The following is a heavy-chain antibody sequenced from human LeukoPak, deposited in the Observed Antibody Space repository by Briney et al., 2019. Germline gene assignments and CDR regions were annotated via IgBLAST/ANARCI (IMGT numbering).Heavy chain of an antibody. CDR3: AKTGVHSSSSYYFDY. J-gene: IGHJ4*02. D-gene: IGHD6-13*01. V-gene: IGHV3-64*01. CDR1: GFTFSSYA. Sequence: GGSLRLSCAASGFTFSSYAMHWVRQAPGKGLEYVSAISSNGGSTYYANSVKGRFTISRDNSKNTLYLQMNSLRAEDTAVYYCAKTGVHSSSSYYFDYWGQGTLVTVSS. CDR2: ISSNGGST.